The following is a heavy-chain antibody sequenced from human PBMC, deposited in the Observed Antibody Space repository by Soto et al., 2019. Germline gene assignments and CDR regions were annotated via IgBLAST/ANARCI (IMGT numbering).Heavy chain of an antibody. CDR1: GGSFSSSSYY. CDR3: SRTVYGDLGPAGY. J-gene: IGHJ4*02. D-gene: IGHD4-17*01. V-gene: IGHV4-39*01. Sequence: SETLSLTCSVSGGSFSSSSYYSGWIRQPPGKGLEWIGSIYYSGSTYYNPSLKSRVTISVDTSKNQFSLKLSSVTAADTAVYYCSRTVYGDLGPAGYWGQGTLVTVSS. CDR2: IYYSGST.